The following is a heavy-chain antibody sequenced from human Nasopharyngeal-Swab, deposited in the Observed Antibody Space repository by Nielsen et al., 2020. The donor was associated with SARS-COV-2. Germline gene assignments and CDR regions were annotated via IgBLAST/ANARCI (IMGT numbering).Heavy chain of an antibody. CDR3: ARDIVVVVAATPYYYYGMDV. CDR2: MNPNSGNT. D-gene: IGHD2-15*01. V-gene: IGHV1-8*01. Sequence: ASVKVSCNASGYTFTSYDINWVRQATGQGLEWMGWMNPNSGNTGYAQKFQGRVTMTRNTSISTAYMELSSLRSEDTAVYYCARDIVVVVAATPYYYYGMDVWGQGTTVTVSS. CDR1: GYTFTSYD. J-gene: IGHJ6*02.